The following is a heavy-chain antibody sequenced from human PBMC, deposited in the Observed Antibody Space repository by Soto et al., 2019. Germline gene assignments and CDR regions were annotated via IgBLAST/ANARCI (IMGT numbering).Heavy chain of an antibody. CDR1: GFTFSSYA. Sequence: GESLKISCAASGFTFSSYAMSWVRQAPGKGLEWVSAISGSGGSTYYADSVKGRFTISRDNSKNTLYLQMNSLRAEDTAVYYCAKGRLVSSFDLDFDYWGQGTLVTVSS. J-gene: IGHJ4*02. CDR3: AKGRLVSSFDLDFDY. CDR2: ISGSGGST. D-gene: IGHD6-19*01. V-gene: IGHV3-23*01.